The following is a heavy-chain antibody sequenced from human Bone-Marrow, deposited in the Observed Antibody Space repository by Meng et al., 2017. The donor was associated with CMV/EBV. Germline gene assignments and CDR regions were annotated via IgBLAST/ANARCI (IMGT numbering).Heavy chain of an antibody. D-gene: IGHD5-18*01. Sequence: DSGFTFSSYAMSWVRQAPGKGLEWVSAISGSGGSTYYADSVKGRFTISRDNSKNTLYLQMNSLRAEDTAVYYCAKSSWIQLWSNFDYWGQGTLVTVSS. J-gene: IGHJ4*02. CDR1: GFTFSSYA. V-gene: IGHV3-23*01. CDR3: AKSSWIQLWSNFDY. CDR2: ISGSGGST.